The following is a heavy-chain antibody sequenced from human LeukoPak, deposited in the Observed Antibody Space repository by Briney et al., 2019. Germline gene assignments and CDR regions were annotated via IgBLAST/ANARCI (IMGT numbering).Heavy chain of an antibody. CDR3: TKGYYYGSGSYYKPHRDYFDY. V-gene: IGHV3-43*01. D-gene: IGHD3-10*01. J-gene: IGHJ4*02. Sequence: GGSLRLSCAASGFTFDDYTMHWVRQAPGKGLEWVSLSSWDGGSTYYADSVKGRFTISRDNSKNSLYLQMNSLRSEDTALYYCTKGYYYGSGSYYKPHRDYFDYWGQGTLVTVSS. CDR2: SSWDGGST. CDR1: GFTFDDYT.